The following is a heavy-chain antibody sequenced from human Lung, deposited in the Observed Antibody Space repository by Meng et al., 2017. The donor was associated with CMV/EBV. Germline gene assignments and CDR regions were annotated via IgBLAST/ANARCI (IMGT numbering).Heavy chain of an antibody. D-gene: IGHD4-17*01. J-gene: IGHJ4*02. CDR3: ARDGWGDYTLDY. Sequence: EASGFIVSSSAMHWVRKAPGKGLEYVSAISSDGETTYYAKSVKGRFTISRDNSKNKMYLQMGSLRVEDMAVYYCARDGWGDYTLDYWGQGTLVTVSS. CDR1: GFIVSSSA. CDR2: ISSDGETT. V-gene: IGHV3-64*01.